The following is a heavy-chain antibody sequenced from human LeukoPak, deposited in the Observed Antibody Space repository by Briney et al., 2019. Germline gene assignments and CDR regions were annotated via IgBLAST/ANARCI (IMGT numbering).Heavy chain of an antibody. CDR1: GGTFSSYA. J-gene: IGHJ4*02. Sequence: GASVKVSCKASGGTFSSYAISWVRQAPGQGLEWMGWINPNSGGTNYAQKFQGRVTMTRDTSISTAYMELSRLRSDDTAVYYCARVRSEYSSSESLDYWGQGTLVTVSS. CDR3: ARVRSEYSSSESLDY. V-gene: IGHV1-2*02. CDR2: INPNSGGT. D-gene: IGHD6-6*01.